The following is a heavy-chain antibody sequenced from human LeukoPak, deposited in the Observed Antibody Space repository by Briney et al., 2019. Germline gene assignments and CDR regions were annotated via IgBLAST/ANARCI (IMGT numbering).Heavy chain of an antibody. CDR1: GGSFSGYY. CDR3: ARAPGIAVAGFNNWFDP. V-gene: IGHV4-34*01. Sequence: SETLSLTCAVYGGSFSGYYWSWIRQPPGKGLEWIGEINHSGSTNYNPSLKSRVTISVDTSKNQFSLKLSSVTAADTAVYYCARAPGIAVAGFNNWFDPWGQGTLVTVSS. J-gene: IGHJ5*02. D-gene: IGHD6-19*01. CDR2: INHSGST.